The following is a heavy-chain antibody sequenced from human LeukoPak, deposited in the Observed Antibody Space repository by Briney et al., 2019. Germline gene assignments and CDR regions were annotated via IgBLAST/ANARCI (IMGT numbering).Heavy chain of an antibody. D-gene: IGHD3-3*01. CDR1: GGSISSGSYY. Sequence: SETLSLTCTVSGGSISSGSYYWSWIRQPAGKGLEWSGRIYTSGSNNYNPSLKSRVTISVDTSKNQFSLKLSSVTAADTAVYYCARDFWNWGQGTLVTVSS. CDR2: IYTSGSN. J-gene: IGHJ4*02. CDR3: ARDFWN. V-gene: IGHV4-61*02.